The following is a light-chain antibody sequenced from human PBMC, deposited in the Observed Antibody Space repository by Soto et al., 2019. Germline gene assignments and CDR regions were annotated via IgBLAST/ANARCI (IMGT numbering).Light chain of an antibody. V-gene: IGKV3-15*01. J-gene: IGKJ2*01. CDR1: QSVYSN. CDR3: QQYNDWPPVYT. CDR2: NVF. Sequence: EIVMTQSPATLSVSPGERATLSCRASQSVYSNLAWYQQKPGQAPRLLIYNVFTRATGVPARFSGSGSGTDFTLTISSLQSEDFAVYYCQQYNDWPPVYTFGQGTRLEIK.